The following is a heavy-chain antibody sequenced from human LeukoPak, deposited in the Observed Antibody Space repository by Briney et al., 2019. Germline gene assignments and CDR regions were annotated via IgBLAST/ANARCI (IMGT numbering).Heavy chain of an antibody. Sequence: PGTSLRLSSTPSSLTTRFSMHWVRQAPRRGLEWFCAISYDGHQKDFAESVKGRITISRDNSKNTLFLHMINLHTEDTTIYYCTGEPHGIFSMGGGYFDLWGRGTLVTVSS. CDR1: SLTTRFS. CDR3: TGEPHGIFSMGGGYFDL. V-gene: IGHV3-30*03. D-gene: IGHD3-3*01. J-gene: IGHJ2*01. CDR2: ISYDGHQK.